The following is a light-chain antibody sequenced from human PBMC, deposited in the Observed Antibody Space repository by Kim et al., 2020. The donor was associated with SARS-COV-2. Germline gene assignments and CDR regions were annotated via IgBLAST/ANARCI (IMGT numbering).Light chain of an antibody. CDR2: YDN. Sequence: APGKTARITCGGNNIGSKGVHWYQQKPGQAPVLVIYYDNDRPAGIPERFSGSNSGNTATLSISRVEAGDEADYYCQVWDSSSDHVVFGGGTQLTVL. CDR3: QVWDSSSDHVV. V-gene: IGLV3-21*04. J-gene: IGLJ2*01. CDR1: NIGSKG.